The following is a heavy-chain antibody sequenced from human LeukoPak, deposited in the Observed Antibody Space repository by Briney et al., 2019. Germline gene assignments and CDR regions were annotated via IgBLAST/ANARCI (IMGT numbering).Heavy chain of an antibody. D-gene: IGHD2-2*01. CDR2: IWHDGSHQ. J-gene: IGHJ4*02. CDR3: ARSYADGTADY. V-gene: IGHV3-33*01. Sequence: GGSLRLSCAASGFTFSTYGMHWVRQVPGKGTEWVAVIWHDGSHQYYADSVKGRFTISRDNSRNTLYLQMNNLRAEDTAVYFCARSYADGTADYWGQGTLVTVSS. CDR1: GFTFSTYG.